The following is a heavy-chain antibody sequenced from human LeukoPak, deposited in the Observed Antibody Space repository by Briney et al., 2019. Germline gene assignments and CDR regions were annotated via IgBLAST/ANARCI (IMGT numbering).Heavy chain of an antibody. CDR1: GFTFSSYG. J-gene: IGHJ4*02. CDR3: AKDFYNDFSPDY. D-gene: IGHD3-3*01. Sequence: GGSLRLSCAASGFTFSSYGMHWVRQAPGKGLEWVSAISGSGGSTYYADSVKGRFTISRDNSKNTLYLQMNSLRAEDTAVYYCAKDFYNDFSPDYWGQGTLVTVSS. V-gene: IGHV3-23*01. CDR2: ISGSGGST.